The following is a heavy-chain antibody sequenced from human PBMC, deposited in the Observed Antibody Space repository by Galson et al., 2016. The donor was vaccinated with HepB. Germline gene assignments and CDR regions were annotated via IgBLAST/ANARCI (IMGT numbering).Heavy chain of an antibody. D-gene: IGHD1-26*01. CDR1: GFIFSSCG. CDR2: ISDSGSNT. CDR3: AKDVGGEAFFEY. V-gene: IGHV3-23*01. J-gene: IGHJ4*02. Sequence: SLRLSCAASGFIFSSCGMSWVRQAPGKGLEWVSTISDSGSNTHYADSVGGRFTISRDNSKNTLYLQMKSLRGEDTAVYYCAKDVGGEAFFEYWGQGALVTVSS.